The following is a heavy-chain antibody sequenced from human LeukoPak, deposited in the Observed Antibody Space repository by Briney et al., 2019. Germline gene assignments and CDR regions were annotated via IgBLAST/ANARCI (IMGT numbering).Heavy chain of an antibody. CDR1: GGSISSSSYY. CDR2: IYYSGST. V-gene: IGHV4-39*01. J-gene: IGHJ6*02. CDR3: ARTRISYYYGMDV. Sequence: PSETLSLTCTVSGGSISSSSYYWGWIRQPPGKGLGWIGSIYYSGSTYYNPSLKSRVTISVDTSKNQFSLKLSSVTAADTAVYYCARTRISYYYGMDVWGQGTTVTVSS.